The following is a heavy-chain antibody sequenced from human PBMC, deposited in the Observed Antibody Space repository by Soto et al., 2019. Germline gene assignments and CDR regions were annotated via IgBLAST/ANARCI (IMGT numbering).Heavy chain of an antibody. CDR3: AHSTRWLERPKVGYWFFDV. J-gene: IGHJ2*01. D-gene: IGHD3-22*01. CDR2: IYWNDDK. Sequence: HITLKESGPTLVKPTQSLTLTCTFSGFSLTTDGVGVGWIRQPPGKPLEWLALIYWNDDKRYSPSLNNRLTITKDTSKDQVVLTMSNMDPLDTAPYFSAHSTRWLERPKVGYWFFDVWGPGTLVTGSS. V-gene: IGHV2-5*01. CDR1: GFSLTTDGVG.